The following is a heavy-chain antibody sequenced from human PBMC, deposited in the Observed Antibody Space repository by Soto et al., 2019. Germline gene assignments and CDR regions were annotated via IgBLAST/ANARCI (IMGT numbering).Heavy chain of an antibody. J-gene: IGHJ4*02. CDR2: INPNNGGT. D-gene: IGHD3-10*01. Sequence: ASVKVSCKTSGYFFASYYIHWVRQAPGQGLEWMGWINPNNGGTNSAQKFQGRVTMTSDTSINTAYMEITSLRSDDTALYYCAREVTYGGGSFSLGLWGQGTLVTVSS. CDR1: GYFFASYY. V-gene: IGHV1-2*02. CDR3: AREVTYGGGSFSLGL.